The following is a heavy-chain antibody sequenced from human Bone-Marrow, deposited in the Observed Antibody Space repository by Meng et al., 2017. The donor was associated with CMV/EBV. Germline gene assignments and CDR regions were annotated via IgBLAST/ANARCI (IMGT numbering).Heavy chain of an antibody. V-gene: IGHV4-61*01. CDR2: IYYSGST. J-gene: IGHJ4*02. CDR1: GGSVSSGSYY. Sequence: GSLRLSCTVSGGSVSSGSYYWGWIRQPPGKGLEWIGYIYYSGSTNYNPSLKSRVTISVDTSKNQFSLKLSSVTAADTAVYYCARLRTTVTGYFDYWGQGTLVTVSS. D-gene: IGHD4-11*01. CDR3: ARLRTTVTGYFDY.